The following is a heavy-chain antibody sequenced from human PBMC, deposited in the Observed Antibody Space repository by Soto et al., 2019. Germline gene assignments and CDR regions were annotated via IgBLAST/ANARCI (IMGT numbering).Heavy chain of an antibody. Sequence: SETLSLTCTVSGGSISSSSYYWGWIRQPPGKGLEWIGSIYYSGSTYYNPSLKSRVTISVDTSKNQFSLKLSSVTAADTAVYYCARPLAAPGEGELNYFDYWGQGTLVTVSS. CDR2: IYYSGST. CDR1: GGSISSSSYY. CDR3: ARPLAAPGEGELNYFDY. D-gene: IGHD3-16*01. V-gene: IGHV4-39*01. J-gene: IGHJ4*02.